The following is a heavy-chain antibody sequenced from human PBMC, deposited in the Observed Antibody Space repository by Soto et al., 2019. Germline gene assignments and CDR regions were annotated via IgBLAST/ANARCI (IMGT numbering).Heavy chain of an antibody. CDR1: GGSISSSSYY. V-gene: IGHV4-61*01. CDR3: ARDLWGYCGTDCYPLDV. D-gene: IGHD2-21*02. J-gene: IGHJ6*02. CDR2: IYYSGST. Sequence: PSETLSLTCTVSGGSISSSSYYWSWIRQPPGKGLEWIGYIYYSGSTNYNPSLKSRVTISVDTSKNQFSLKLSSVTAADTAVYYCARDLWGYCGTDCYPLDVWGQGTTVTVSS.